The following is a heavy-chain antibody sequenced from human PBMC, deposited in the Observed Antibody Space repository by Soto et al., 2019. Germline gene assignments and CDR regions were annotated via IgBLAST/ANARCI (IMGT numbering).Heavy chain of an antibody. CDR1: GFTFSSYS. V-gene: IGHV3-21*01. CDR3: ARDSGHLVPAAISYYYYYGMDV. D-gene: IGHD2-2*02. J-gene: IGHJ6*02. CDR2: ISSSSSYI. Sequence: PGGSLRLSCAASGFTFSSYSMNWVRQAPGKGLEWVSSISSSSSYIYYADSVKGRFTISRDNAKNSLYLQMNSLRAEDTAVYYCARDSGHLVPAAISYYYYYGMDVWGQGTTVTVSS.